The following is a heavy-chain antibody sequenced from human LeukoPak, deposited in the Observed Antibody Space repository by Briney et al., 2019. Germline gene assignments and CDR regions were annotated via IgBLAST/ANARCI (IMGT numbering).Heavy chain of an antibody. V-gene: IGHV4-59*01. CDR2: IYYSGST. Sequence: PSETLSLTCTVSGGSISSYYWSWIRQLPGKGLEWIGYIYYSGSTNYNPSLKSRVTISVDTSKNQFSLKLSSVTAADTAVYYCARDLGSGLPRGNYGMDVWGQGTTVTVSS. J-gene: IGHJ6*02. CDR1: GGSISSYY. D-gene: IGHD6-19*01. CDR3: ARDLGSGLPRGNYGMDV.